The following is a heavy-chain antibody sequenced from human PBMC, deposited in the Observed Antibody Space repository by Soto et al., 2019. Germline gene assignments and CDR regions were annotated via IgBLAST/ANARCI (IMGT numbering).Heavy chain of an antibody. J-gene: IGHJ5*02. D-gene: IGHD1-1*01. CDR1: GYTFTSYG. CDR3: ARYKGPALNGFDP. CDR2: ISAYNGNT. V-gene: IGHV1-18*01. Sequence: ASVKVSCKASGYTFTSYGISWVRQAPGQGLEWMGWISAYNGNTNYSPSFQGHVTISADKSISTAYLQWSSLKASDTAMYYCARYKGPALNGFDPWGQGTLVTVSS.